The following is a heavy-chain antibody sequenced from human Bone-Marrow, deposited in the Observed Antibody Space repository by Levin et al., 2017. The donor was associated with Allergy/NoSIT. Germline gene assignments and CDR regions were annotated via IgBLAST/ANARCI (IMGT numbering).Heavy chain of an antibody. CDR2: IDPHNGGT. J-gene: IGHJ4*02. V-gene: IGHV1-2*02. D-gene: IGHD3/OR15-3a*01. CDR1: GYTFTGHQ. CDR3: AKDWTLRYCSDY. Sequence: ASVKVSCKASGYTFTGHQMHWVRQAPGQGLEWMGMIDPHNGGTNYAPKFRGRVTMTSDTSVNTAYLELTRLASDDTAIYYCAKDWTLRYCSDYWGQGTLVTVSS.